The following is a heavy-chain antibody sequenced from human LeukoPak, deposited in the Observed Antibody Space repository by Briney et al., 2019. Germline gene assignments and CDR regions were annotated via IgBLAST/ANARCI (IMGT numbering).Heavy chain of an antibody. CDR3: ARVDYADYAPNFDY. D-gene: IGHD4-17*01. J-gene: IGHJ4*02. CDR2: ISSSGTYI. CDR1: GFXFSSYS. V-gene: IGHV3-21*01. Sequence: GGSLRLSCAASGFXFSSYSINWVRQAPGKGLEWVSSISSSGTYIYYADSVKGRFTISRDNAKNSLYLQMNSLRAEDTAVYYCARVDYADYAPNFDYWGQGTLVTVSS.